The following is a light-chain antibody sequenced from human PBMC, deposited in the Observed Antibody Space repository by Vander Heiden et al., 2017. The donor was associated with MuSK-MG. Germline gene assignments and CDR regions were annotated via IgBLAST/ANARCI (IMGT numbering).Light chain of an antibody. CDR1: QSISSY. CDR3: RQRHNTPWT. Sequence: DIQMTQSPSSLSASVGDRVTITCRASQSISSYLNWYQQKPGRAPKVLIYSASSLQSGVPSRFSGSGSGTDFTLTISRLQPEDFASYYCRQRHNTPWTFGQGTKVESK. J-gene: IGKJ1*01. CDR2: SAS. V-gene: IGKV1-39*01.